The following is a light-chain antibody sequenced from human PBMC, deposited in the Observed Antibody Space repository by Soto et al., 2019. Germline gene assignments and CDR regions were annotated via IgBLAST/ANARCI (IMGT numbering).Light chain of an antibody. CDR2: EVS. J-gene: IGLJ2*01. V-gene: IGLV2-14*01. CDR3: SSYTSSSTL. Sequence: QSALTQPPSASGSPGQSVTISCTGTSSDVGGYNYVSWYQQYAGKAPKLMLYEVSNRPSGVSHRFSGSKSGNTASLTISGLQAEDEADYYCSSYTSSSTLFGGGTKLTVL. CDR1: SSDVGGYNY.